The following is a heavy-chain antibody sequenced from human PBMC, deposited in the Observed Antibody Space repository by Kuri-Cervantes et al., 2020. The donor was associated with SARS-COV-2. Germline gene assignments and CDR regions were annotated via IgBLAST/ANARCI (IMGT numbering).Heavy chain of an antibody. V-gene: IGHV1-24*01. D-gene: IGHD6-13*01. CDR1: GYTLTELS. Sequence: ASVKVSCKVSGYTLTELSMHWVRQAPGKGLEWMGGFDPEDGETIHAQKFQGRVTMTEDTSTDTAYMELSSLRSEDTAVYYCTTSLRGMTDYWGQGTLVTVSS. J-gene: IGHJ4*02. CDR3: TTSLRGMTDY. CDR2: FDPEDGET.